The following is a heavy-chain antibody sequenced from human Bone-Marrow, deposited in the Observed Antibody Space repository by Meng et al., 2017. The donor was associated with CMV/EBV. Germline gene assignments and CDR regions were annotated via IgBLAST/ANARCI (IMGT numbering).Heavy chain of an antibody. Sequence: ASVKVSCQASGYTFTGYYMHWVRQAPGQGLEWMGWINPNSGGTNYAQKFQGRVTMTRDTSIRTAYMGLSRQRSDDTAGDYCARDSIAMVRGVSAEDYWGQGTLVTVSS. CDR2: INPNSGGT. D-gene: IGHD3-10*01. J-gene: IGHJ4*02. CDR3: ARDSIAMVRGVSAEDY. CDR1: GYTFTGYY. V-gene: IGHV1-2*02.